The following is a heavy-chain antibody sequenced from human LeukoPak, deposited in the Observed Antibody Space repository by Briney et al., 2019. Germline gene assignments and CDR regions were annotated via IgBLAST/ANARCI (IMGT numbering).Heavy chain of an antibody. D-gene: IGHD1-26*01. CDR1: GYTLTELS. Sequence: ASVKVSCKVSGYTLTELSVHWVRQAPGKGLEWMGGFDPDDGETIYAQKFQGRVTMTEDTSTDTAYMELSSLRSEDTAVYYCATIDQRRGSYRPPPFWGQGTLVTVSS. CDR2: FDPDDGET. J-gene: IGHJ4*02. CDR3: ATIDQRRGSYRPPPF. V-gene: IGHV1-24*01.